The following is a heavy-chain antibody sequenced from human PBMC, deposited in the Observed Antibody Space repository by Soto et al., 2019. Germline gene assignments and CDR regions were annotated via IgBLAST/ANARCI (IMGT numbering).Heavy chain of an antibody. CDR2: INPNSGAT. Sequence: ASVKVSCKASGYTFTGYYIHWVRQAPGQGLGWMGWINPNSGATNQAQKFQGRVTMARDTSISTAYMELSRLTSDDTAVYYCARDAVSTIGDFDYWGQGTLVTVSS. D-gene: IGHD5-12*01. J-gene: IGHJ4*02. CDR1: GYTFTGYY. V-gene: IGHV1-2*02. CDR3: ARDAVSTIGDFDY.